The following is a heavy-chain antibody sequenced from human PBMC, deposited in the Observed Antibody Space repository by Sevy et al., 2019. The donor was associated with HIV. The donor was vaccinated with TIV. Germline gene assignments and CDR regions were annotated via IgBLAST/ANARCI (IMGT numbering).Heavy chain of an antibody. D-gene: IGHD3-22*01. V-gene: IGHV4-4*07. J-gene: IGHJ5*02. CDR2: MYNSEKT. Sequence: SETLSLTCTVSGGSVSGFRWSWIRQSAGKGLEWIGRMYNSEKTYNPSLKSRVTMSVDTSRDQFSLKLSSVTAADTAVYYCARGVLKSGNFGGFDPWGQGTLVTVSS. CDR3: ARGVLKSGNFGGFDP. CDR1: GGSVSGFR.